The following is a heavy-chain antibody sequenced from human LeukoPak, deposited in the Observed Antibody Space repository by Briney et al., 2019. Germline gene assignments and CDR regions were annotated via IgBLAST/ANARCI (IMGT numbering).Heavy chain of an antibody. V-gene: IGHV4-31*03. D-gene: IGHD1-26*01. J-gene: IGHJ6*02. CDR1: GGSISSGGYY. Sequence: SETLSLTCTVSGGSISSGGYYWSWIRQHPGKGLEWIGYIYYSGSTYYNPSLKSRVTISVDTSKNQFSLKLSSVTAADTAVYYCARSELRIHYYYGMDVWGQGTTVTVSS. CDR2: IYYSGST. CDR3: ARSELRIHYYYGMDV.